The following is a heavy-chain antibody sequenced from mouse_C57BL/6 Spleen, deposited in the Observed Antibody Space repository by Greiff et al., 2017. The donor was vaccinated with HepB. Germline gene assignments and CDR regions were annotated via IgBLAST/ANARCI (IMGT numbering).Heavy chain of an antibody. CDR3: ARGGYRYAMDY. CDR2: IDPSDSYT. J-gene: IGHJ4*01. Sequence: VQLQQPGAELVKPGASVKLSCKASGYTFTSYWMQWVKQRPGQGLEWIGEIDPSDSYTNYNQKFKGKATLTVDTSSSTAYMQLSSLTSEDSAVYYCARGGYRYAMDYWGQGTSVTVSS. CDR1: GYTFTSYW. V-gene: IGHV1-50*01. D-gene: IGHD3-1*01.